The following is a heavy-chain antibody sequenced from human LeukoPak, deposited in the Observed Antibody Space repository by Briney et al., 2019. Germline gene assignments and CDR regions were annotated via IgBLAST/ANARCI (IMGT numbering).Heavy chain of an antibody. Sequence: GGSLRLSCAASGFTFSSYAMSWVRQAPGKGLEWVSAISGSGGSTYYADSANGRFTISRDNSKNTLYLHMNSLRAEDTAVYYCAKETGYCSSTSCPASLDYWGQGALVTVSS. D-gene: IGHD2-2*01. CDR1: GFTFSSYA. J-gene: IGHJ4*02. V-gene: IGHV3-23*01. CDR2: ISGSGGST. CDR3: AKETGYCSSTSCPASLDY.